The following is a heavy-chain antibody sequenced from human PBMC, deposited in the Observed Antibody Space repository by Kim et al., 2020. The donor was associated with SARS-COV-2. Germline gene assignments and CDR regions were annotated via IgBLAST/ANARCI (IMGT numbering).Heavy chain of an antibody. CDR2: ISSSSSYI. CDR3: AAYCSSTSCWCA. D-gene: IGHD2-2*01. Sequence: GGSLRLSCAASGFTFSSYSMNWVRQAPGKGLEWVSSISSSSSYIYYADSVKGRFTISRDNAKNSLYLQMNSLRAEDTAVYYCAAYCSSTSCWCAWGQGTLVTVSS. J-gene: IGHJ4*02. V-gene: IGHV3-21*01. CDR1: GFTFSSYS.